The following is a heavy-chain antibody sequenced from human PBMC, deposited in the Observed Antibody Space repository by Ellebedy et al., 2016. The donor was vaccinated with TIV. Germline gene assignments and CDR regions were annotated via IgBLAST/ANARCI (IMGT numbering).Heavy chain of an antibody. V-gene: IGHV4-34*01. CDR1: GGSFSGYY. CDR3: ARGVFTVTTKRLYFDS. CDR2: INHSGST. J-gene: IGHJ4*02. Sequence: SETLSLXXAVYGGSFSGYYWSWFRQPPGKGLEWIGEINHSGSTNCNPSLKSRVTILVDTSKNQFSLKLSSVTAADTGLYYCARGVFTVTTKRLYFDSWGQGTLVTVSS. D-gene: IGHD4-17*01.